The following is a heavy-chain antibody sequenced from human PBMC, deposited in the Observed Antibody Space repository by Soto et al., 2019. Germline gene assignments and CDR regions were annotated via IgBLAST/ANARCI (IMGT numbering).Heavy chain of an antibody. D-gene: IGHD2-15*01. J-gene: IGHJ4*02. V-gene: IGHV1-18*01. CDR3: VRDDCSGDTCYLGH. Sequence: ASVKVSCKASGYTFTTHGIAWVRQAPGQGVEWMGWISTYNGHTKYAQKLQNRVTLTTDTSTSTAYMELRGLRSDDTAVYYCVRDDCSGDTCYLGHWGQGTLVTVSS. CDR1: GYTFTTHG. CDR2: ISTYNGHT.